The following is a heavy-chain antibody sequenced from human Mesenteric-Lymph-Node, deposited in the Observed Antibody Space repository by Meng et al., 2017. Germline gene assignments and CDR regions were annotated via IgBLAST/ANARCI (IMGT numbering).Heavy chain of an antibody. Sequence: SETLSLTCTVSGGSISSYYWSWIRQPPGKGLEWIGYIYYSGSTNYNPSLKSRVTISVDTSKNQFSLKLSSVTAADTAVYYFARARGSYVIPPFYYGMDVWGQGTTVTVAS. J-gene: IGHJ6*02. V-gene: IGHV4-59*01. CDR1: GGSISSYY. CDR2: IYYSGST. CDR3: ARARGSYVIPPFYYGMDV. D-gene: IGHD1-26*01.